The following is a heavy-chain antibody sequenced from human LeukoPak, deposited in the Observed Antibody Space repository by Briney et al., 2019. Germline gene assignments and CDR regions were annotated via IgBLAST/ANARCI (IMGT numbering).Heavy chain of an antibody. J-gene: IGHJ6*02. V-gene: IGHV3-21*01. CDR1: GFTFSSYS. Sequence: PGGSLRLSCAASGFTFSSYSMNWVRQAPGKGLEWVSSISSSSSYIYYADSVKGRFTISRDNSKNTLYLQMNSLRAEDTAVYYCAKDIEPQIAAAGNYYYGMDVWGQGTTVTVSS. D-gene: IGHD6-13*01. CDR2: ISSSSSYI. CDR3: AKDIEPQIAAAGNYYYGMDV.